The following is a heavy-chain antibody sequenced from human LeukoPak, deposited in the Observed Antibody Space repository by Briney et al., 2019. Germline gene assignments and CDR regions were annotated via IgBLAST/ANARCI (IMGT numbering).Heavy chain of an antibody. D-gene: IGHD3-3*01. V-gene: IGHV1-69*05. CDR1: GGTFSSYV. J-gene: IGHJ4*02. Sequence: SVKVSFKASGGTFSSYVISWVRQAPGQGLEWKRGIIPIFGTANYAQKFQGRVTITTDESTSTAYMELSSLRSEDTAVYYCATDVRITIFGVVIPVFDYWGQGTLVTVSS. CDR2: IIPIFGTA. CDR3: ATDVRITIFGVVIPVFDY.